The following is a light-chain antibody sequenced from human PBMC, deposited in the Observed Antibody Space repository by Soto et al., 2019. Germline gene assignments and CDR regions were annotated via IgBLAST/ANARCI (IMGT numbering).Light chain of an antibody. CDR1: SSDVGRYNY. Sequence: QSALPQPASVSGSPGQSITISCTGTSSDVGRYNYVTWYQQHPSKAPKLMIYEVNNRPSGVSNRFSGSKSGNTASLTISGLQTEDEDNYYCNSYTSNSTYVFGTGTKVTVL. CDR2: EVN. CDR3: NSYTSNSTYV. V-gene: IGLV2-14*01. J-gene: IGLJ1*01.